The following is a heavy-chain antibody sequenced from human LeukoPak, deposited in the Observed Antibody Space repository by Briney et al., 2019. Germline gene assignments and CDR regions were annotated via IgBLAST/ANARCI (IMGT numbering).Heavy chain of an antibody. D-gene: IGHD2-21*02. Sequence: GASVKVSCKASGYTFTGYYMHWVRQAPGQGLEWMGWINPNSGGTNYAQKFQGRVTMTRDTSISTAYMELSRLRSDDTAVYYCARDSDLVVVTGYYYGMDVWGQGTTVTVSS. CDR3: ARDSDLVVVTGYYYGMDV. CDR1: GYTFTGYY. J-gene: IGHJ6*02. CDR2: INPNSGGT. V-gene: IGHV1-2*02.